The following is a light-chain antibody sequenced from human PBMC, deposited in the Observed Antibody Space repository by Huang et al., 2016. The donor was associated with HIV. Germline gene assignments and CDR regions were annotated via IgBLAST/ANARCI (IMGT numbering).Light chain of an antibody. Sequence: DIVLTQSPASLSLSPGERATLSCRASQTISTYLAGYQQKPGQSPRPLIYDASNRATGIPARFRGSGSWTDFTLTINNLEPEDSAVYYCQQRNNWPPTYTFGQGTKLEIK. CDR1: QTISTY. CDR3: QQRNNWPPTYT. J-gene: IGKJ2*01. CDR2: DAS. V-gene: IGKV3-11*01.